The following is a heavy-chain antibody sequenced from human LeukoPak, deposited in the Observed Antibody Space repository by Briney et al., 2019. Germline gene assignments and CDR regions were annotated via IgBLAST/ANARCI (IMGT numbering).Heavy chain of an antibody. Sequence: GRSLRLSCAASGFTFTSYDMHWVRQAPGKGLEWVAAISYDGTNKYYADSVKGRFTISRDNSKNTLYLQMNSLRVEDTAVYYCADSGSYSLYWGQGTLVTVSS. J-gene: IGHJ4*02. CDR1: GFTFTSYD. CDR2: ISYDGTNK. CDR3: ADSGSYSLY. D-gene: IGHD1-26*01. V-gene: IGHV3-30*03.